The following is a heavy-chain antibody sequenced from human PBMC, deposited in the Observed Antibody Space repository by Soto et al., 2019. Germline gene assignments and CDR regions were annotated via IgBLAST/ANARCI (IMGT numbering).Heavy chain of an antibody. CDR1: GFTFDDYA. J-gene: IGHJ6*02. V-gene: IGHV3-9*01. CDR2: ISWNSGSI. Sequence: GGSLRLSXAASGFTFDDYAMHWVRQAPGKGLEWVSGISWNSGSIGYADSVKGRFTISRDNAKNSLYLQMNSLRAEDTALYYCAKDRDYYYYYGMDVWGQGTTVTVSS. CDR3: AKDRDYYYYYGMDV.